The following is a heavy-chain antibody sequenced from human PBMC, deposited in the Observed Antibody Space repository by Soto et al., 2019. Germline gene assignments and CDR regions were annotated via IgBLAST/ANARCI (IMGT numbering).Heavy chain of an antibody. CDR1: GGSISSYY. D-gene: IGHD4-17*01. CDR3: ARMTTVTTGLAFDI. CDR2: IYYSGST. J-gene: IGHJ3*02. V-gene: IGHV4-59*01. Sequence: ETLSLTCTVSGGSISSYYWSWIRQPPGKGLEWIGYIYYSGSTNYNPSLKSRVTISVDTSKNQSSLKLGSVTAADTAVYYCARMTTVTTGLAFDIWGQGTMVTVSS.